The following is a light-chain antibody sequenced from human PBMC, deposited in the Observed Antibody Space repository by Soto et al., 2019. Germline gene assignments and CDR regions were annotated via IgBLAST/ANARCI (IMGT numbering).Light chain of an antibody. V-gene: IGLV2-23*01. CDR3: CSFAGGATVV. CDR2: DGS. CDR1: SSDVGTYNL. Sequence: QSALTQPASVSGSPGQSITISCTGISSDVGTYNLVSWYQHHPGRGPKLMIYDGSNRPSGVSTRFSGSKSGSTASLTISGLQDEDEADYYCCSFAGGATVVFGGGTKVTVL. J-gene: IGLJ2*01.